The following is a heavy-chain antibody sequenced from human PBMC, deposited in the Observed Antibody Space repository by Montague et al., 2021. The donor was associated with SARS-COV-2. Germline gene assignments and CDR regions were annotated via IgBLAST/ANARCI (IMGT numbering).Heavy chain of an antibody. D-gene: IGHD3-10*01. Sequence: SETLSLTCKVSGDSITTTTYYWVWLRQPPGKGLEWIGSINYSGGTFYNPSLKSRLTRSMDTSTNQSFLRLTSMTADDTAIYYCVRRGGTYYYGSGSFDPWGQGTLVAVSS. V-gene: IGHV4-39*01. CDR1: GDSITTTTYY. CDR3: VRRGGTYYYGSGSFDP. J-gene: IGHJ5*02. CDR2: INYSGGT.